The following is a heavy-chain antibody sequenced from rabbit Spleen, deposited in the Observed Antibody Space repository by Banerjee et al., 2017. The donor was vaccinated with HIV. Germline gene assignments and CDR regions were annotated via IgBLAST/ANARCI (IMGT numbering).Heavy chain of an antibody. V-gene: IGHV1S40*01. CDR3: VRDQAGDADFGPYYLNL. CDR1: GFSFSNKAV. Sequence: QSLEESGGDLVKPGASLTLTCTASGFSFSNKAVMCWVRQAPGKGLEWIACIYAGSSDRSYYATWAKGRFTISKTSSTTVTLQMTSLTVADTAPHFCVRDQAGDADFGPYYLNLWGPGTLVTV. J-gene: IGHJ4*01. D-gene: IGHD6-1*01. CDR2: IYAGSSDRS.